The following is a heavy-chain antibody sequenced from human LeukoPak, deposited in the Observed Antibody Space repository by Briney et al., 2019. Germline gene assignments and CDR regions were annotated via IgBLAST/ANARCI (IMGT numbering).Heavy chain of an antibody. CDR2: MNPNSGNT. CDR3: ARVRGDYRLFDY. CDR1: GYTFTSYD. J-gene: IGHJ4*02. D-gene: IGHD4-11*01. Sequence: ASVKVSCKASGYTFTSYDINWVRQATGQGLEWMGWMNPNSGNTGYAQKFQGRVTITKNTSISTACMEVSSLRSEDTAVYYCARVRGDYRLFDYWGQGTLVTVSS. V-gene: IGHV1-8*03.